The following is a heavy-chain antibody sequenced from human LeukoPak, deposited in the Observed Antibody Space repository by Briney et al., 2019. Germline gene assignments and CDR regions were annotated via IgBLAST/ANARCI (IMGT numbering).Heavy chain of an antibody. J-gene: IGHJ4*02. V-gene: IGHV3-30*18. CDR1: GFTFSSYG. CDR3: AKLITGLGYRSGGSCYSDY. CDR2: ISYDGSNK. Sequence: GGSLRLSCAASGFTFSSYGMHWVRQAPGKGLEWVAVISYDGSNKYYADSVKGRFTISRDNSKNTLYLQMNSLRAEDTAVYYCAKLITGLGYRSGGSCYSDYWGQGTLVTVSS. D-gene: IGHD2-15*01.